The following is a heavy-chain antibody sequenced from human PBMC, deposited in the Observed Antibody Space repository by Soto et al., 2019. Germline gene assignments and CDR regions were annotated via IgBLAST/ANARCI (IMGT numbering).Heavy chain of an antibody. CDR1: GFTFSSYG. D-gene: IGHD1-26*01. CDR3: VNFFSEYCDNWELHDFPRRRSFDL. Sequence: ALRLSCAASGFTFSSYGMHWVRHAPGKGLEWVAVLSVDGSTQSYADSLKGRFTISRDNSKNTLYLQMNSLRPEDTAVYYCVNFFSEYCDNWELHDFPRRRSFDL. J-gene: IGHJ2*01. V-gene: IGHV3-30*18. CDR2: LSVDGSTQ.